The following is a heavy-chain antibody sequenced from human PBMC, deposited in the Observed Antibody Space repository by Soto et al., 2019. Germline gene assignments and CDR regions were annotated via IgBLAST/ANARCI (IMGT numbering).Heavy chain of an antibody. Sequence: ASVKVSCKASGYTFTSYVISWVRQAPGQGLEWMGWISAYNGNTNYAQKLQGRVTMTTDTSTSTAYMELRSLRSDDTAVYYCARDYDPLVVVAATPFDFWGQGTLVTVSS. J-gene: IGHJ4*02. D-gene: IGHD2-15*01. CDR3: ARDYDPLVVVAATPFDF. CDR1: GYTFTSYV. CDR2: ISAYNGNT. V-gene: IGHV1-18*01.